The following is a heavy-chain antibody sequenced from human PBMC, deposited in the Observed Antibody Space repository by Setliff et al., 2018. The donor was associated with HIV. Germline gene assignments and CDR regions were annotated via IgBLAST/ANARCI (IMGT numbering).Heavy chain of an antibody. CDR1: GDSISRRIYY. CDR3: ARKAADVSGGGMDV. CDR2: IYYNEKT. J-gene: IGHJ6*02. V-gene: IGHV4-39*01. Sequence: SETLSLTCTVSGDSISRRIYYWAWIRQPPGKGLEYIGSIYYNEKTYYSPSLKGRVTISVDTANNRFSLRLTSATAADTAIYYCARKAADVSGGGMDVWGQGTTVTVSS. D-gene: IGHD2-15*01.